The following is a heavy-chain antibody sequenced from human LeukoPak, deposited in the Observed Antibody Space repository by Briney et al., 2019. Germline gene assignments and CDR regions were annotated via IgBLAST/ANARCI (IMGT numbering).Heavy chain of an antibody. CDR1: GFTFSSYA. Sequence: GRSLRLSCAASGFTFSSYAMHWVRQAPGKGLEWVAVISYDGSNKYYADSVNGRFTISRDNSKNTLYLQMNSLRAEDTAVYYCARDSSGWYRYDNWFDPWGQGTLVTVSS. J-gene: IGHJ5*02. V-gene: IGHV3-30*04. CDR2: ISYDGSNK. CDR3: ARDSSGWYRYDNWFDP. D-gene: IGHD6-19*01.